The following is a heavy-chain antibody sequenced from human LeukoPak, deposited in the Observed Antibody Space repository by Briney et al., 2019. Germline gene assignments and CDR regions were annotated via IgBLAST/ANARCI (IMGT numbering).Heavy chain of an antibody. CDR1: GGSISTYY. D-gene: IGHD6-13*01. J-gene: IGHJ4*02. V-gene: IGHV4-59*01. CDR3: ARDSGIAAAGTDFDY. Sequence: SETLSLTCAVSGGSISTYYWSWIRQPPGEGLEWIGYIHSSGSTNCSPSLKSRVTISIDTSRSQFSLRVNSVTAADTAVYYCARDSGIAAAGTDFDYWGQGTLVTVSS. CDR2: IHSSGST.